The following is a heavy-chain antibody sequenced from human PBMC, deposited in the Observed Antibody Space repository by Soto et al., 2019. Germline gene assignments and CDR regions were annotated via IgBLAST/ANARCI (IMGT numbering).Heavy chain of an antibody. Sequence: PSETLSLTCTVSGGSISSGGYYWSWIRQHPGKGLEWIGYIYYSGSTYYNPSLKSRVTISVDTSKNQFSLKLSSVTAADTAVYYCAGVSAITIFGVVPLDVWGKGTTVTVSS. CDR1: GGSISSGGYY. J-gene: IGHJ6*04. CDR3: AGVSAITIFGVVPLDV. CDR2: IYYSGST. V-gene: IGHV4-31*02. D-gene: IGHD3-3*01.